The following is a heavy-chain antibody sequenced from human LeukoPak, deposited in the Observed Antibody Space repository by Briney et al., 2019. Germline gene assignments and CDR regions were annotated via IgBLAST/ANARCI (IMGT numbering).Heavy chain of an antibody. CDR2: TSSDGSNK. CDR1: GFTFSDHH. V-gene: IGHV3-30*01. D-gene: IGHD6-6*01. CDR3: ARDNDPDYRSSPGWFDL. J-gene: IGHJ5*02. Sequence: RPGGSLRLSCVASGFTFSDHHMDWVRQAPGKGREWVGVTSSDGSNKFYADSVKGRYTVSRDNSKNTLYLQMNSLRAEDTAGYYCARDNDPDYRSSPGWFDLWGQGTLVTVSS.